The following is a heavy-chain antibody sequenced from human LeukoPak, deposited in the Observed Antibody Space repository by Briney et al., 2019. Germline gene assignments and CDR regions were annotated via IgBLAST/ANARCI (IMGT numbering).Heavy chain of an antibody. V-gene: IGHV4-30-2*01. CDR2: IYHSGST. CDR3: ARGLLGATLFDY. D-gene: IGHD1-26*01. Sequence: SETLSLTCTVSGGSISSGGYSWSWIRQPPGKGLEWIGYIYHSGSTYYNPSLKSRVTISVDRSKNQFSLKLSSVTAADTAVYYCARGLLGATLFDYWGQGTLVTVSS. J-gene: IGHJ4*02. CDR1: GGSISSGGYS.